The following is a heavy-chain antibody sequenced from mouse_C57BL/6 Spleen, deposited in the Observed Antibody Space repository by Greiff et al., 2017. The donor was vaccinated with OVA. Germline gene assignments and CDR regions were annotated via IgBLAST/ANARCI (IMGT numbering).Heavy chain of an antibody. Sequence: EVMLVESGGDLVKPGGSLKLSCAASGFTFSSYGMSWVRQTPDKRLEWVATISSGGSYTYYPDSVKGRFTISRDNAKNTLYLQMSSLKSEDTAMYYCARHHYSNYVYFDYWGQGTTLTVSS. J-gene: IGHJ2*01. CDR1: GFTFSSYG. CDR2: ISSGGSYT. D-gene: IGHD2-5*01. CDR3: ARHHYSNYVYFDY. V-gene: IGHV5-6*01.